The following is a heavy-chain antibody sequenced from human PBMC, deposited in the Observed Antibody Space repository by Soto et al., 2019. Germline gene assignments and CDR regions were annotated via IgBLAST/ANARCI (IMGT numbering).Heavy chain of an antibody. J-gene: IGHJ5*02. CDR3: ARGVGSGXYXNQXNWFDP. CDR2: INTYNGNT. Sequence: QVQLVQSGAEVKKPGASVKVSXXXXXXXXTNXGIXXXXQAXXXGLEWMGWINTYNGNTNHAQKLQGRVTMTTDTSTSTAYMELRSLRSDDTAVYYCARGVGSGXYXNQXNWFDPWGQGTLVTVSS. V-gene: IGHV1-18*01. CDR1: XXXXTNXG. D-gene: IGHD3-10*01.